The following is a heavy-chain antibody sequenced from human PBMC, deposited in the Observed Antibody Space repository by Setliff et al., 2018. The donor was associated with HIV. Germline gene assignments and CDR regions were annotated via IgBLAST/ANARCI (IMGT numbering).Heavy chain of an antibody. D-gene: IGHD2-21*02. Sequence: SETLSLTCTVSGGSISSYYWSWIRQPPGKGLEWIGYISSGSTNYNPSLKSRVTISVDTSKNQFSLKLSSVTAADTAVYYCARGEFYCGTDCYWSSFDYWGQGILVTVPQ. CDR1: GGSISSYY. CDR2: ISSGST. CDR3: ARGEFYCGTDCYWSSFDY. J-gene: IGHJ4*02. V-gene: IGHV4-4*08.